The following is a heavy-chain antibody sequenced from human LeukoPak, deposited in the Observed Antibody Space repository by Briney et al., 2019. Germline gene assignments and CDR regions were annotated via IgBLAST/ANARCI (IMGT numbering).Heavy chain of an antibody. J-gene: IGHJ4*02. CDR3: PRDRDFLSGNYRRDFDY. D-gene: IGHD3-3*01. Sequence: ASVKVSCKASGYIFTTYTINWVRQAPGQGLEWMGWINTNTGNPTYAQGFAGRFVFSLDTSVTTAYLQINSLKAEDTAVYYCPRDRDFLSGNYRRDFDYWGQGTLVTVSP. V-gene: IGHV7-4-1*02. CDR1: GYIFTTYT. CDR2: INTNTGNP.